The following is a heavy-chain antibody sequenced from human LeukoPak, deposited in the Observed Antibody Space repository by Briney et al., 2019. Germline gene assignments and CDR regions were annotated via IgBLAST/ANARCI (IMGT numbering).Heavy chain of an antibody. Sequence: PGGSLRLSCAASGFTFDDYAMHWVRQAPGKGLEWVSGISWNSGSIGYADSVKGRFTISRDNAKNSLYLQMNSLRAEDTALYYCAGGYYDSSGYDAFDIWGQGTMVTVSS. CDR3: AGGYYDSSGYDAFDI. CDR2: ISWNSGSI. CDR1: GFTFDDYA. J-gene: IGHJ3*02. V-gene: IGHV3-9*01. D-gene: IGHD3-22*01.